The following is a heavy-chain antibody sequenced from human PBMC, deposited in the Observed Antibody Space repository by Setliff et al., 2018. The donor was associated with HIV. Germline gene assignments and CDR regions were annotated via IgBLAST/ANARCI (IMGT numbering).Heavy chain of an antibody. V-gene: IGHV4-34*01. J-gene: IGHJ4*02. CDR3: ARGIYSYGYLFDY. CDR1: SGSFSGYR. Sequence: SETLSLTCAVYSGSFSGYRWTWIRQPPGKGLEWIGEINHRGSTTYNPSLRSRVTISVDTSKNQFSLKLNSVTAADTAVYYCARGIYSYGYLFDYWGQGTLVTVSS. CDR2: INHRGST. D-gene: IGHD5-18*01.